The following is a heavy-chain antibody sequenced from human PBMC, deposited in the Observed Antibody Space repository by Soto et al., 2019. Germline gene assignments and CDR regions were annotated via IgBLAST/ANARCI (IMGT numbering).Heavy chain of an antibody. D-gene: IGHD6-19*01. J-gene: IGHJ4*02. CDR3: AKDPYSSGWGDY. V-gene: IGHV3-23*01. CDR1: GFTFSSYA. Sequence: EEQLLESGGGLVQPGGSLRLSCAASGFTFSSYAMSWVRQAPGKGLEWVSAISGSGGSTYYADSVKGRFTISRDNSKNTLYLQMNSLRAEDTAVYYCAKDPYSSGWGDYWGQGTLVTVSS. CDR2: ISGSGGST.